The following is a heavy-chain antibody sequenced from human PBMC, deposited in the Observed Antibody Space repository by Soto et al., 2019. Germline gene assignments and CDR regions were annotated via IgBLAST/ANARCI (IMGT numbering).Heavy chain of an antibody. V-gene: IGHV4-59*01. CDR2: IYNSGST. CDR1: GVSISSSY. CDR3: ARDRGFCSGRSCYSPPDYYYYMDV. D-gene: IGHD2-15*01. J-gene: IGHJ6*03. Sequence: QVQLQESGPGLVKPSETLSLTCTVSGVSISSSYWSWIRQPPGKGLEWIGYIYNSGSTNYNPSLKSRATISVDTSKNQVSLGLSSVTAADTAVYYCARDRGFCSGRSCYSPPDYYYYMDVWGKGTTVTVS.